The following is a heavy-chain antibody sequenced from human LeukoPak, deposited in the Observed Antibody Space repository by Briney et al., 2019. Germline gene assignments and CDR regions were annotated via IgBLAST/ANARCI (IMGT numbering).Heavy chain of an antibody. D-gene: IGHD2-15*01. J-gene: IGHJ4*02. CDR1: GFTVSSNY. CDR3: ARLVGGSAYYFDY. Sequence: GGSLRLSCAASGFTVSSNYMSWVRQAPEKGLEWVSVIYSGGSTYYADSVKGRFTISRDNSKNTLYLQMNSLRAEDTAVYYCARLVGGSAYYFDYWGQGTLVTVSS. V-gene: IGHV3-53*01. CDR2: IYSGGST.